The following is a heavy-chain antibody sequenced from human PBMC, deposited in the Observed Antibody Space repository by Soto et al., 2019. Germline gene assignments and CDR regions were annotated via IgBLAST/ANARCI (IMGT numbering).Heavy chain of an antibody. CDR3: ARGPYGDYVFYYYYYSMDV. V-gene: IGHV4-30-2*01. D-gene: IGHD4-17*01. CDR2: IYHSGST. J-gene: IGHJ6*02. Sequence: SETLSLTCAVSCGSISSGGYSWSWIRQPPGKGLEWIGYIYHSGSTYYNPSLKSRVTISVDRSKNQFSLKLSSVTAADTAVYYCARGPYGDYVFYYYYYSMDVWGQGTTVTVSS. CDR1: CGSISSGGYS.